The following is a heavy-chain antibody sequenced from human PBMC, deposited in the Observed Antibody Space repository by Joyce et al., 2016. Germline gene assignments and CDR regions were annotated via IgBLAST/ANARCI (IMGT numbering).Heavy chain of an antibody. CDR3: ARGPRSNWGLVWFDP. CDR1: GGSFSGYY. J-gene: IGHJ5*02. V-gene: IGHV4-34*01. Sequence: QVQLQQWGAGLLKPSETLSLTCAVYGGSFSGYYWSWISQPPGKGLEWIWEINHSVSTNYNPSRKSRVTISVDTSKNQFSLKLSSVTAADTAVYYCARGPRSNWGLVWFDPWAQGTLVTVSS. CDR2: INHSVST. D-gene: IGHD7-27*01.